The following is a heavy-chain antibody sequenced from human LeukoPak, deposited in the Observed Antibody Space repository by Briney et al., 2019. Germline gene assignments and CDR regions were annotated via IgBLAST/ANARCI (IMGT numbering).Heavy chain of an antibody. D-gene: IGHD3-22*01. CDR2: IYYSGTT. V-gene: IGHV4-59*01. Sequence: SETLSLTCTVSGGSISGYYWSWIRQSPDKGLEWIGYIYYSGTTNYNPSLQSRVTISVDTSKNQFSLKLSSVTAADTAVYYCARVAIPYDISPYYDGYMDVWGKGTTVTVSS. CDR1: GGSISGYY. J-gene: IGHJ6*03. CDR3: ARVAIPYDISPYYDGYMDV.